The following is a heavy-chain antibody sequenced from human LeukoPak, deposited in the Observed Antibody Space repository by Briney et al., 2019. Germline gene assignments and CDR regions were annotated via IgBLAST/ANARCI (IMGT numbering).Heavy chain of an antibody. CDR3: ARDRVDYSYYYYGMDV. Sequence: SETLSLTCTVSGGSISSYYWSWIRQPPGKGLEWIGYIYYSGSTNHNPSLKSRVTISVDTSKNQFSLKLSSVTAADTAVYYCARDRVDYSYYYYGMDVWGQGTTVTVSS. V-gene: IGHV4-59*01. CDR2: IYYSGST. CDR1: GGSISSYY. D-gene: IGHD4-11*01. J-gene: IGHJ6*02.